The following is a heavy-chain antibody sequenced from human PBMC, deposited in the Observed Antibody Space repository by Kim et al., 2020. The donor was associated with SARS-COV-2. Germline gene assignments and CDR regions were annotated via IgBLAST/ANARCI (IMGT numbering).Heavy chain of an antibody. J-gene: IGHJ4*02. Sequence: SETLSLTCAVYGGSFSGYYWSWIRQPPGKGLEWIGEINHSGSTNYNPSLKSRVTISVDTSKNQFSLKLSSVTAADTAVYYCAMITFGGVIERYYFDYWGQGTLVTVSS. CDR1: GGSFSGYY. D-gene: IGHD3-16*02. CDR3: AMITFGGVIERYYFDY. CDR2: INHSGST. V-gene: IGHV4-34*01.